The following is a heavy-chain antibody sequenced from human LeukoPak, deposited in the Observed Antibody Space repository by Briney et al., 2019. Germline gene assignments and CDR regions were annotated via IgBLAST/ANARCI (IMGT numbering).Heavy chain of an antibody. CDR2: IIPILGIA. V-gene: IGHV1-69*04. D-gene: IGHD6-19*01. CDR3: ARDLVAGYYFDY. J-gene: IGHJ4*02. CDR1: GGTFSSYA. Sequence: SVKVSCKASGGTFSSYAISWVRQAPGQGPEWMGRIIPILGIANYAQKFQGRVTITADKSTSTAYMELSSLRSEDTAVYYCARDLVAGYYFDYWGQGTLVTVSS.